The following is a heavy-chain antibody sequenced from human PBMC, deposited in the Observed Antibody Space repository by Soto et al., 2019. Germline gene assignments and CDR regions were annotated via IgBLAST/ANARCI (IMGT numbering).Heavy chain of an antibody. V-gene: IGHV3-23*01. J-gene: IGHJ4*02. CDR2: ISGRGDNA. CDR3: AKEPLVRRYFDY. Sequence: EVQLLQSGGGLVQSGGPLRLSCAASVFTFSNYAMRWVRQAPGKGLEWVAGISGRGDNAYYADSVKGRLTISRDNSKNTLSLQMNSLRAEDTAVYYCAKEPLVRRYFDYWGQGTLVTVSS. D-gene: IGHD6-13*01. CDR1: VFTFSNYA.